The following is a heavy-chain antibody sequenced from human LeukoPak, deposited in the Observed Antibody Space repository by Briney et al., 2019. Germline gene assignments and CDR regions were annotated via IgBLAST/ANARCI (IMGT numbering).Heavy chain of an antibody. CDR2: ISGSGGST. Sequence: GVSLRLSCAASGFTFSSYAMSWVRQAPGKGLEWVSAISGSGGSTYYADSVKGRFTISRDNSKNTLYLQMNSLRAEDTAVYYCAKDRYYYDSSGWSTYDAFDIWGQGTMVTVSS. J-gene: IGHJ3*02. CDR1: GFTFSSYA. CDR3: AKDRYYYDSSGWSTYDAFDI. V-gene: IGHV3-23*01. D-gene: IGHD3-22*01.